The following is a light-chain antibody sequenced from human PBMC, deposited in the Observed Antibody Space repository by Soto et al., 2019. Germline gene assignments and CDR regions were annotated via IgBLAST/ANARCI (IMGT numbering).Light chain of an antibody. V-gene: IGLV1-40*01. Sequence: SVLTQPPSVSGAPGHRVTISCTGSSSNIGAGYDVHWYQQLPGTAPKLLIYGNSNRPSGVPDRFSGSKSGTSASLAITGLQAEDEADYYCQSYDSSLSGSKVFGTGTKVTVL. CDR2: GNS. CDR1: SSNIGAGYD. J-gene: IGLJ1*01. CDR3: QSYDSSLSGSKV.